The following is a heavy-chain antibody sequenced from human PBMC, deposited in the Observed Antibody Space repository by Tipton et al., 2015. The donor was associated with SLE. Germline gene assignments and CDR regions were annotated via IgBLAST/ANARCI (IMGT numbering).Heavy chain of an antibody. CDR3: ARASRSSSWYSYYYYGMDV. J-gene: IGHJ6*02. CDR2: IYYSGSI. CDR1: GGSISSGSYY. Sequence: TLSLTCTVSGGSISSGSYYWSWIRQPAGKGLEWIGYIYYSGSINYNPSLKSRVTISVDTSKNQFSLKLSSVTAADTAVYYCARASRSSSWYSYYYYGMDVWGQGTTVTVSS. V-gene: IGHV4-61*09. D-gene: IGHD6-13*01.